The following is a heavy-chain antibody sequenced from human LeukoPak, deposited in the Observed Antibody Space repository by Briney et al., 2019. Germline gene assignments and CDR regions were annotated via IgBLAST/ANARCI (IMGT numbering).Heavy chain of an antibody. CDR3: ASFSPRSGQTY. V-gene: IGHV4-61*05. Sequence: NASETLSLTCTVSGGSISSSSYHWGWIRQPPGKGLEWIGYIYYSGSTNYNPSLKSRVTISVDTSKNQFSLKLSSVTAADTAVYYCASFSPRSGQTYWGQGTLVTVSS. D-gene: IGHD3-10*01. CDR2: IYYSGST. J-gene: IGHJ4*02. CDR1: GGSISSSSYH.